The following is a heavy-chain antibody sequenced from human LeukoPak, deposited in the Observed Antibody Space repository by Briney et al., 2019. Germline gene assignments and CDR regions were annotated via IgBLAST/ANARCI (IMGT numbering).Heavy chain of an antibody. CDR2: INHSGST. V-gene: IGHV4-34*01. D-gene: IGHD6-13*01. J-gene: IGHJ5*02. Sequence: SETLSLTCAADGGSFSHYSWSWIRQPPGKGLEWIGEINHSGSTNYNPSLKSRVTISVDTSKNQFSLKLSSVTAADTAVYYCARVRRDSSTAAWGQGTLVTVSS. CDR3: ARVRRDSSTAA. CDR1: GGSFSHYS.